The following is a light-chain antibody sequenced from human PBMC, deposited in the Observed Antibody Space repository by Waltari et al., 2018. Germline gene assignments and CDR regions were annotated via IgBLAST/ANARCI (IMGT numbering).Light chain of an antibody. V-gene: IGKV1-5*03. J-gene: IGKJ2*01. CDR1: QSISSW. CDR3: QQYTSYSPYT. CDR2: KAS. Sequence: DIQMTQSPSTLSASLGDRVTITCRASQSISSWLAWYQQKPGKAPKLLIYKASTLESGVPSRFSGSGSGTEFTLTISSLQPDDFVTYYCQQYTSYSPYTFGQGTKLEIK.